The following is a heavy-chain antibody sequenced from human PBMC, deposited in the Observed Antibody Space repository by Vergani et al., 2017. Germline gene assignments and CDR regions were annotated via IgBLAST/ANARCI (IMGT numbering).Heavy chain of an antibody. CDR1: GYSFTTYG. D-gene: IGHD6-19*01. Sequence: QVQLVQSGAEVKKPGASVKLSCKTSGYSFTTYGLSWIRQAPGQGLEWMGWISPYNGNTKYVKKFKDRITMTTETSTSTAYMELTYLTSDDTAVYYCARQGSSGWYWGQGTLVIVSS. CDR2: ISPYNGNT. V-gene: IGHV1-18*01. J-gene: IGHJ4*02. CDR3: ARQGSSGWY.